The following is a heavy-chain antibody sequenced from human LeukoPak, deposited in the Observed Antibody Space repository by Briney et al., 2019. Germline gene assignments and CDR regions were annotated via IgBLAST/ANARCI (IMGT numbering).Heavy chain of an antibody. CDR3: ASLRGYSRPGT. Sequence: SETLSLTCAVYGGSFSGYYCSWIRQPPGKGLEWIGEINHSGSTNYNPSLKSRVTISVDTSKNQFSLKLSSVTAADTAVYYCASLRGYSRPGTWGQGTMVTVSS. D-gene: IGHD5-12*01. V-gene: IGHV4-34*01. CDR1: GGSFSGYY. J-gene: IGHJ3*01. CDR2: INHSGST.